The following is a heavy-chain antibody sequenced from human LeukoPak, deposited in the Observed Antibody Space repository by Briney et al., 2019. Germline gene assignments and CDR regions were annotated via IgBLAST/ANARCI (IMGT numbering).Heavy chain of an antibody. D-gene: IGHD6-19*01. V-gene: IGHV3-21*01. CDR2: ISSSSSYI. Sequence: GGSLRLSCAASGFTFSSYSMNWVRQAPGKGLEWVSSISSSSSYIYYADSVKGRFTISRDNAKNSLYLQMNSLRAEDPAVYYCARDASAGIAVAGDNWFDPWGQGTLVTVSS. J-gene: IGHJ5*02. CDR3: ARDASAGIAVAGDNWFDP. CDR1: GFTFSSYS.